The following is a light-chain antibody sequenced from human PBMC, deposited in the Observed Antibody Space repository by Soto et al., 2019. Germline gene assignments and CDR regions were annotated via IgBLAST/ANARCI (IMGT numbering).Light chain of an antibody. CDR3: LQYKSYPPLT. CDR2: AAS. J-gene: IGKJ4*01. CDR1: QDIRND. Sequence: DIQMTQSPSSLSASVGDRVTITCRASQDIRNDLGWYQQKPGKAPKRLIYAASSLQSGVPSRFSVSGSGIEFPLTVSRLQPADFATYYCLQYKSYPPLTFGRGTKLEIK. V-gene: IGKV1-17*01.